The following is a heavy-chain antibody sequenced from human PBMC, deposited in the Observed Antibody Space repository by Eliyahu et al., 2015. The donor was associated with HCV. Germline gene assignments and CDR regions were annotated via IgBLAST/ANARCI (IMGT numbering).Heavy chain of an antibody. Sequence: QVQLVESGGGLVKPGGSLRLSCAASGFTFNDYFMSWIRQAPGKGLGWVSYISSAGSTIYYADSVKGRFTISRDNAKNSLYLQMNSLRAEDTAVYYCARPQLEDYSKYDPSYFDSWGQGTLVTVSS. CDR2: ISSAGSTI. V-gene: IGHV3-11*01. CDR3: ARPQLEDYSKYDPSYFDS. D-gene: IGHD4-11*01. J-gene: IGHJ4*02. CDR1: GFTFNDYF.